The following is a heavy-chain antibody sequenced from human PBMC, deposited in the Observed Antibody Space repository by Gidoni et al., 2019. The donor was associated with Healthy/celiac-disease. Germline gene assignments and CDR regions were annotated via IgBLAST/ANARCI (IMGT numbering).Heavy chain of an antibody. CDR1: GFTFSSCA. J-gene: IGHJ4*02. CDR3: AKASPPIVGAPVDFDY. CDR2: ISGSGGST. D-gene: IGHD1-26*01. Sequence: EVQLLESGGGLVQPGGSLRLSCAASGFTFSSCAMSWVRQAPGKGLEWVSAISGSGGSTYYADSVKGRFTISRDNSKNTLYLQMNSLRAEDTAVYYCAKASPPIVGAPVDFDYWGQGTLVTVSS. V-gene: IGHV3-23*01.